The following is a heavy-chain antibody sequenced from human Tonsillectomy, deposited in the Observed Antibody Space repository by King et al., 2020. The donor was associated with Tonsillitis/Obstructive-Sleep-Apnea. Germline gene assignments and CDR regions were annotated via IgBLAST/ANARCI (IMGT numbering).Heavy chain of an antibody. V-gene: IGHV3-7*04. CDR1: GVTFSSYW. Sequence: VQLVESGGGLVQPGGSLRLSCAASGVTFSSYWMSWVRQAPGKGLEGVATIKQDGSEKYYVDSVKGRFTISRDNAKNSLYLQMNSLRAEDTAVYYCERDATFCLDRWGQGTLVTVSS. D-gene: IGHD2/OR15-2a*01. J-gene: IGHJ5*02. CDR2: IKQDGSEK. CDR3: ERDATFCLDR.